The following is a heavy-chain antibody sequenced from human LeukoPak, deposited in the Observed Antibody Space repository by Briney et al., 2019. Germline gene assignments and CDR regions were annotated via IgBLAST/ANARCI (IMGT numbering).Heavy chain of an antibody. Sequence: PSETLSLTCAVYGGSFSGYYWSWIRQPPGKGLEWIGEINHSESTNYNPSLKSRVTISVDTSKNQFSLKLSSVTAADTAVYYCARGANYYDSSGYHYYYYYYMDVWGKGTTVTVSS. D-gene: IGHD3-22*01. CDR1: GGSFSGYY. CDR3: ARGANYYDSSGYHYYYYYYMDV. CDR2: INHSEST. V-gene: IGHV4-34*01. J-gene: IGHJ6*03.